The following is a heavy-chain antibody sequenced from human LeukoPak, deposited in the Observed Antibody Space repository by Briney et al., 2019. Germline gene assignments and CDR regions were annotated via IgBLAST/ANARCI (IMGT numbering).Heavy chain of an antibody. CDR1: GGTFSIYA. V-gene: IGHV1-69*05. J-gene: IGHJ6*03. Sequence: SVNVSCKASGGTFSIYAISWVRQAPGQGLEWMGGIIPIFGTANYAQKFQGRVTITRNTSISTAYMELSSLRSEDTAVYYCARGYYYYYMDVWGKGTTVTVSS. CDR3: ARGYYYYYMDV. CDR2: IIPIFGTA.